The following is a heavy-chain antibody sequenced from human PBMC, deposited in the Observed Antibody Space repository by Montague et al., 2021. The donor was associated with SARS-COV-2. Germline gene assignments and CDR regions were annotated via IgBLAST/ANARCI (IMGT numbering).Heavy chain of an antibody. CDR1: GDSVSSNSVT. Sequence: CAISGDSVSSNSVTRNWVRQSPSRGLEWLGRTYYRSKWYNDYAVSVRGRVTINPDTSKNQFSLQLNSVTPEDTAIYYCTSGREGNYNVMDVWGQGTTVTVSS. J-gene: IGHJ6*02. CDR3: TSGREGNYNVMDV. CDR2: TYYRSKWYN. V-gene: IGHV6-1*01. D-gene: IGHD1-1*01.